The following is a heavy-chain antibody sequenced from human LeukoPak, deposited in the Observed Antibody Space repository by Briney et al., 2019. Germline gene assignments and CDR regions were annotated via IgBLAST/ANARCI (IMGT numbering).Heavy chain of an antibody. V-gene: IGHV3-23*01. D-gene: IGHD4-17*01. CDR3: AKDDYGDYGRWFDP. CDR2: ISGSGGST. J-gene: IGHJ5*02. Sequence: GGSLRLSCAGSGFTFSSSAMNWVRQAPGKGLEWVSAISGSGGSTYYADSVKGRFTISRDNSKNTLYLQMNSLRAEDTAVYYCAKDDYGDYGRWFDPWGQGTLVTVSS. CDR1: GFTFSSSA.